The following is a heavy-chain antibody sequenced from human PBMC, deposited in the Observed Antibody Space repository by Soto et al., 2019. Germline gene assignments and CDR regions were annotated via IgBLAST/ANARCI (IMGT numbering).Heavy chain of an antibody. D-gene: IGHD3-10*01. CDR2: INHSGST. J-gene: IGHJ4*02. CDR3: ATSNKYYIISLWTD. CDR1: GGSFSGYY. Sequence: QVQLQQWGAGLLKPSETLSLTCAVYGGSFSGYYWSWIRQPPGKGLEWIGEINHSGSTNYNPSLKSRVTISVDTYTNQFSLKLSSVTAADTAVYYCATSNKYYIISLWTDWGQGTLVTVSS. V-gene: IGHV4-34*01.